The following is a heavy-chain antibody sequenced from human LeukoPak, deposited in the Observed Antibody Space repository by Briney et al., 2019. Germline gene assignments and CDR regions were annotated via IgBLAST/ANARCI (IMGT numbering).Heavy chain of an antibody. CDR2: IIPIFGTA. V-gene: IGHV1-69*05. CDR1: GGTFSSYA. Sequence: SVKVSCKASGGTFSSYAISWVRQAPGQGLEWMGGIIPIFGTANYAQKFQGRVTITTDESTSTAYMELSSLRSEDTAVYYWAMWDGYNNIDYWGQGTLVTVSS. D-gene: IGHD5-24*01. CDR3: AMWDGYNNIDY. J-gene: IGHJ4*02.